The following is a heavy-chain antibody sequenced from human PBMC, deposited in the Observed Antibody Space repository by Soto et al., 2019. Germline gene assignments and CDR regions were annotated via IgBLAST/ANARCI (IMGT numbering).Heavy chain of an antibody. CDR2: ISGSGGST. Sequence: EVQMLESGGGLVQPGGSLRLSCAASGFTFSSYAMSWVRQAPGQGLEWVSAISGSGGSTYYADSVKGRFTIARDNSKNTLYLQMNSLRAEDTALYYCAKTPSWGVPAAHDYWGQGTLVTVSS. J-gene: IGHJ4*02. CDR1: GFTFSSYA. CDR3: AKTPSWGVPAAHDY. V-gene: IGHV3-23*01. D-gene: IGHD2-2*01.